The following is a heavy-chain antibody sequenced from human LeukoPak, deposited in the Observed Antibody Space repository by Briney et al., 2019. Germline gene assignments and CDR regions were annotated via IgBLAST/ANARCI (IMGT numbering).Heavy chain of an antibody. CDR1: GYTFTSYY. J-gene: IGHJ5*02. D-gene: IGHD4-17*01. CDR3: ATYYGNWFDP. CDR2: IIPIFGTA. V-gene: IGHV1-69*13. Sequence: SVKVSCKASGYTFTSYYMHWVRQAPGQGLEWMGGIIPIFGTANYAQKFQGRVTITADESTSTAYMELSSLRSEDTAVYYCATYYGNWFDPWGQGTLVTVSS.